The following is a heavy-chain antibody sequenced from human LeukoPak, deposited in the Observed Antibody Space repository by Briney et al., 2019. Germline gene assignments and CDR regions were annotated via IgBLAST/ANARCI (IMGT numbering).Heavy chain of an antibody. CDR3: ARWYYYDSSGYHYGRFDPFDI. CDR1: GLTFRAYY. Sequence: GGSLRLSCAASGLTFRAYYMHWFRQAPGKGLVWVSRINIDGSSTTYADSVKGRFTISRDNAKNSLYLQMNSLRAEDTAVYYCARWYYYDSSGYHYGRFDPFDIWGQGTMVTVSS. D-gene: IGHD3-22*01. J-gene: IGHJ3*02. CDR2: INIDGSST. V-gene: IGHV3-74*01.